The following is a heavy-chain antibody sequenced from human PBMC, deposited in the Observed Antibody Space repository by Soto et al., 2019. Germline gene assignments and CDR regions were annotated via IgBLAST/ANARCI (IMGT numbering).Heavy chain of an antibody. CDR3: ATRRGYSYGDDAFDI. V-gene: IGHV5-10-1*01. Sequence: GESLKISCKGSGYSFTSYWISWVRQMPGKGLEWMGRIDPSDSYTNYSPSFQGHVTISADKSISTAYLQWGSLKASDTAMYYCATRRGYSYGDDAFDIWGQGTMVTVSS. CDR1: GYSFTSYW. J-gene: IGHJ3*02. CDR2: IDPSDSYT. D-gene: IGHD5-18*01.